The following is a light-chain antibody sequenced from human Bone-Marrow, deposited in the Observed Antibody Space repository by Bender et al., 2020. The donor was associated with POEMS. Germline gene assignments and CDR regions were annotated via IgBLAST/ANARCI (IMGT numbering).Light chain of an antibody. Sequence: QSALTQPPSASGSPGQSVTISYTGTSSDVGGYNYVSWYQQHPGKAPKLMIYDVSNRPSGVSNRFSASKSGHTASLTISGLQPEDEADYYCCSKGDSDTMVFGGGTKLTVL. CDR2: DVS. V-gene: IGLV2-14*01. J-gene: IGLJ3*02. CDR3: CSKGDSDTMV. CDR1: SSDVGGYNY.